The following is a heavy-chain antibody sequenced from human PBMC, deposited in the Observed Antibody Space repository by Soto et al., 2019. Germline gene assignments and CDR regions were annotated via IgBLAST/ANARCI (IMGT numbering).Heavy chain of an antibody. Sequence: PSDTLSLTCTVSGGSISSGGYYWSWIRQHPGKGLEWIGYIYYSGSTYYNPSLKSRVTIPVDTSKNQFSLKLSSVTAADTAVYYCARGSYYYDSSGPKRHGMDVWGQGTTVTVPS. V-gene: IGHV4-31*03. CDR2: IYYSGST. CDR1: GGSISSGGYY. CDR3: ARGSYYYDSSGPKRHGMDV. D-gene: IGHD3-22*01. J-gene: IGHJ6*02.